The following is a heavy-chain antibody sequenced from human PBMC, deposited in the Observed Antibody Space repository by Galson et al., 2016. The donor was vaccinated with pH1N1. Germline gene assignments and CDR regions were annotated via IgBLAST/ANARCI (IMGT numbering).Heavy chain of an antibody. CDR3: AKEGRWYGGNWFDP. J-gene: IGHJ5*02. CDR1: GFAFNYFA. D-gene: IGHD3-10*01. V-gene: IGHV3-23*01. Sequence: PRLSCAASGFAFNYFAMTWVRQAPGKGLVWVSSINGRGSSTYYADSVKGRFTISRDNSRSTLYLQFSALTVDDTAVYYCAKEGRWYGGNWFDPWGQGTLVTVSS. CDR2: INGRGSST.